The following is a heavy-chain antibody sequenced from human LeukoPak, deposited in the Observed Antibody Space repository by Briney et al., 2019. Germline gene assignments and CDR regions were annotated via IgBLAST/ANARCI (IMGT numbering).Heavy chain of an antibody. V-gene: IGHV3-23*01. CDR2: ISGSGGST. Sequence: PGGSLRLSCAASGFTFSSYAMSWVRQAPGKGLGWVSAISGSGGSTYYADSVKGRFTISRDNSKNTLYLQMNSLRAEDTAVYYCGWWYGSGIDYWGQGTLVTVSS. D-gene: IGHD3-10*01. CDR1: GFTFSSYA. CDR3: GWWYGSGIDY. J-gene: IGHJ4*02.